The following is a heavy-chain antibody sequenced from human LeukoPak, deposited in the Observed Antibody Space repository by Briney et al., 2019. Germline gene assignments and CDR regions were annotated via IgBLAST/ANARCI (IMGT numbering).Heavy chain of an antibody. CDR2: INPNSGGA. CDR1: GYTFTGHY. D-gene: IGHD5-24*01. J-gene: IGHJ5*02. Sequence: GASVKVSCKASGYTFTGHYMHWVRQAPGQGLEWMGRINPNSGGANYAQKFQGRVTMTRDTSISTAYMELSRLRSDDTAVYYCARGLQPYNWFDPWGQGTLVTVSS. CDR3: ARGLQPYNWFDP. V-gene: IGHV1-2*06.